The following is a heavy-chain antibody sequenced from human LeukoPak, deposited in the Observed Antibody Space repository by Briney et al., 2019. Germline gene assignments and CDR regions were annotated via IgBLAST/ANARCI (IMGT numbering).Heavy chain of an antibody. CDR3: AGGDRNYYDSSGYWDY. D-gene: IGHD3-22*01. Sequence: PAETLTVTCTVSGGSISSGSYYWGWIRKPPGKGLEWIGSIYYSGSTYYNPSLKSRVTISVDTSKNQFSLKLSSVTAADTAVYYCAGGDRNYYDSSGYWDYWGQGTLVTVSS. V-gene: IGHV4-39*07. CDR1: GGSISSGSYY. J-gene: IGHJ4*02. CDR2: IYYSGST.